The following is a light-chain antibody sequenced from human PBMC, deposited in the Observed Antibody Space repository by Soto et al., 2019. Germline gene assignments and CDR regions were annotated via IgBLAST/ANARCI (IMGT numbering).Light chain of an antibody. V-gene: IGLV2-14*01. CDR2: EVR. Sequence: QSALTQPASVSGSPGQSITISCTGTSSDVGAYNYVSWYQQHPGKAPKLMIYEVRNRPSGVSDRFSGSRSGNTASLTISGLQADDEAVYYCYSYAGRNIWVFGGGTKLTVL. CDR3: YSYAGRNIWV. CDR1: SSDVGAYNY. J-gene: IGLJ3*02.